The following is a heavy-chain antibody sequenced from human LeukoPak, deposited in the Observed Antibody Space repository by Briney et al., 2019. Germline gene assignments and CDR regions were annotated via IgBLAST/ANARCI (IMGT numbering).Heavy chain of an antibody. CDR3: ARRAGATRNFDY. Sequence: SETLSLTCTVSGGSISSYYWSWIRQPPGKGLEWIGYIYYSGSTNYNPSLKSRVTISVDTSKNQFSLKLSSVTAADTAVYYCARRAGATRNFDYWGQGTLVTVSS. CDR2: IYYSGST. CDR1: GGSISSYY. V-gene: IGHV4-59*08. D-gene: IGHD1-1*01. J-gene: IGHJ4*02.